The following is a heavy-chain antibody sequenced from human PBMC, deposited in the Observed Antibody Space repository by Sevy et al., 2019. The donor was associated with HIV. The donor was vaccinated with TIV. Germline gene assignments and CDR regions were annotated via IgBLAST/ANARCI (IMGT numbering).Heavy chain of an antibody. D-gene: IGHD3-22*01. CDR2: IYDSGRT. Sequence: SETLSLTCTVSGGSFSGYYWSWNRQPPGKGLEWIGYIYDSGRTNYNPSLKSRVTISVDTSKKQFSLKLNSVTAADTAVYYCARSLNHYDSSGYQMGFDYWGQGTLVTVSS. CDR3: ARSLNHYDSSGYQMGFDY. V-gene: IGHV4-59*01. J-gene: IGHJ4*02. CDR1: GGSFSGYY.